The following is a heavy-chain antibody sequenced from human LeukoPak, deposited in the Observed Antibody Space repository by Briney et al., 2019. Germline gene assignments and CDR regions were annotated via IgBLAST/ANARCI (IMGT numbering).Heavy chain of an antibody. CDR2: ISGSGGST. CDR3: AKRPPRYCSGGSCSNPYYFDY. J-gene: IGHJ4*02. D-gene: IGHD2-15*01. V-gene: IGHV3-23*01. CDR1: GFTFGDYA. Sequence: GGSLGLSCTASGFTFGDYAMSWFRQTPGKGLEWVSAISGSGGSTYYADSVKGRFTISRDNSKNTLYLQMNSLRAEDTAVYYCAKRPPRYCSGGSCSNPYYFDYWGQGTLVTVSS.